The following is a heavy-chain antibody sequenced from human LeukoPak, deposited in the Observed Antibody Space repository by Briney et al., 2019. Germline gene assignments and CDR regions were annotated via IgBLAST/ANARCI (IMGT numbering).Heavy chain of an antibody. V-gene: IGHV3-23*01. CDR3: AKAVCSGAGCDRFDY. CDR2: VADNGDP. Sequence: GGSLRLSCAASGLXFRKYAISWVRQAPGKGLEWVSTVADNGDPYYADSVRGRFTISRENSKSTVSLQLNSLRAEDTAVYYCAKAVCSGAGCDRFDYWGQGTLVTVSS. J-gene: IGHJ4*02. D-gene: IGHD2-15*01. CDR1: GLXFRKYA.